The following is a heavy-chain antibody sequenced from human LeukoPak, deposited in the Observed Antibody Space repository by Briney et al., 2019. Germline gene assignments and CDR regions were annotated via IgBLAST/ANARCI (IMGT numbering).Heavy chain of an antibody. Sequence: SETLSLTCTVSGGSISSSSYYWGWIRQPPGKGLEWIGSIYYSGSTYYNPSLKSRVTISVDTSKNQFSLKLSSVTAADTAVYYCVVQWYYYDSSGYSDDAFDIWGQGTKVTVSS. V-gene: IGHV4-39*07. D-gene: IGHD3-22*01. CDR2: IYYSGST. J-gene: IGHJ3*02. CDR1: GGSISSSSYY. CDR3: VVQWYYYDSSGYSDDAFDI.